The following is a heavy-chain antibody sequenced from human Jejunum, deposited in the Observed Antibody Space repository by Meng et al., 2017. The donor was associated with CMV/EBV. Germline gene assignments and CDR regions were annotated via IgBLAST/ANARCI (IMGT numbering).Heavy chain of an antibody. CDR1: GFTFSSYD. V-gene: IGHV3-13*01. Sequence: CAASGFTFSSYDMHWVRQTTGKGLEWVSTIGVAGDTYYIGSVKGRFTISRETAKNSLYLQMHSLRAGDTAVYYCSRVHPYYFGMDVWGQGTTVTVSS. J-gene: IGHJ6*02. CDR2: IGVAGDT. CDR3: SRVHPYYFGMDV.